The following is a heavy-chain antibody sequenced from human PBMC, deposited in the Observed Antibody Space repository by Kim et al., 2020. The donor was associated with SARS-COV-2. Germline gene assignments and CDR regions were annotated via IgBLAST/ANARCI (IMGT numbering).Heavy chain of an antibody. J-gene: IGHJ6*02. CDR3: ARHRYSVRWELPNYYYGMDV. D-gene: IGHD1-26*01. Sequence: SETLSLTCTVSGGSISSYYWSWIRQPPGKGLEWIGYIYYSGSTNYNPSLKSRVTISVDTSKNQFSLKLSSVTAADTAVYYCARHRYSVRWELPNYYYGMDVWGQGTTVTVSS. CDR2: IYYSGST. V-gene: IGHV4-59*01. CDR1: GGSISSYY.